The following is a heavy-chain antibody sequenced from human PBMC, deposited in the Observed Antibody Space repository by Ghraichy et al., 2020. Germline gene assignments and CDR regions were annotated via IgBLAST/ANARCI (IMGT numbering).Heavy chain of an antibody. D-gene: IGHD2-21*02. CDR3: ARQPITIVVVTVTWFDP. Sequence: SETLSLTCTVSGGSISSSSYYWGWIRQPPGKGLEWIGSIYYSGSTYYNPSLKSRVTISVDTSKNQFSLKLSSVTAADTAVYYCARQPITIVVVTVTWFDPWGQGTLVTVSS. V-gene: IGHV4-39*01. CDR2: IYYSGST. J-gene: IGHJ5*02. CDR1: GGSISSSSYY.